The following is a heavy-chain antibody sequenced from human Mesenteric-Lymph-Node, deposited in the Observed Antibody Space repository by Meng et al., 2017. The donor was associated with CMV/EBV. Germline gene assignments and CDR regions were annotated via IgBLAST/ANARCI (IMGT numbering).Heavy chain of an antibody. D-gene: IGHD3-10*01. CDR1: EFTFNIYG. CDR2: IAIDGLR. J-gene: IGHJ4*02. CDR3: AKDPSGSYTGY. Sequence: GESLKISCAVSEFTFNIYGMTWVRQAPGKGLEWVSSIAIDGLRYYADSMKGRFTISRDNTKNSLYLQMNSLRVEDTAVYYCAKDPSGSYTGYWGQGTLVTVSS. V-gene: IGHV3-21*01.